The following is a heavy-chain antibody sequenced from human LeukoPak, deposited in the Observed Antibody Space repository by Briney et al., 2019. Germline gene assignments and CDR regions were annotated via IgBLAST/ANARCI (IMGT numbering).Heavy chain of an antibody. CDR3: ASGRQLGY. D-gene: IGHD6-13*01. Sequence: GGSLRLSCAASGLSFSDYWMSWVRQAPGKGLEWVANKKQDGSEEYYVDSVKGRFTISRDNAKNSLYLQMNSLRAEDTAVYYCASGRQLGYWGQGTLVTVSS. J-gene: IGHJ4*02. V-gene: IGHV3-7*01. CDR2: KKQDGSEE. CDR1: GLSFSDYW.